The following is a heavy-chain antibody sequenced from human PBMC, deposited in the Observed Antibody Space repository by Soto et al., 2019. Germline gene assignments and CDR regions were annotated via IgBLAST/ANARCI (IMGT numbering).Heavy chain of an antibody. J-gene: IGHJ4*02. D-gene: IGHD2-21*01. CDR3: ARDPTYYRYYFDY. Sequence: QVQLVQSGAEVKKPGSSVKVSCKASGGTFNSYAINWVRQAPGQGLEWMGGIIPIFGAANYAQKFQGIVTISADESMSTAYMEVSSLRSEDPAVYYCARDPTYYRYYFDYWGQGTLVTVSS. CDR1: GGTFNSYA. CDR2: IIPIFGAA. V-gene: IGHV1-69*12.